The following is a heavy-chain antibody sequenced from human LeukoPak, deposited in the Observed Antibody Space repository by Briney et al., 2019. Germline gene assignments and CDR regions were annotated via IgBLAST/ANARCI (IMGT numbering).Heavy chain of an antibody. CDR2: IYYSGST. V-gene: IGHV4-59*12. CDR3: AREPGVEMATRYFDY. CDR1: GGSISSYY. Sequence: PSETLSLTCTVSGGSISSYYWSWIRQPPGKGLEWIGYIYYSGSTNYNPSLKSRVTISVDTSKNQFSLKLSSVTAADTAVYYCAREPGVEMATRYFDYWGQGTLVTVSS. D-gene: IGHD5-24*01. J-gene: IGHJ4*02.